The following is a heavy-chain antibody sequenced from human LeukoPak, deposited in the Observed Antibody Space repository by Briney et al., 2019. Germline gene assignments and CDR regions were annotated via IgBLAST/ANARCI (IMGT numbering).Heavy chain of an antibody. CDR2: GHHSESS. Sequence: SETLSLTCSVSGDSVTSTYWSWIRQPPGKGLEWIAYGHHSESSNYNPSFRSRVIIPVDTSRNQFSPRLSSVTAADTAIYYCARESAGSLHDSTAAFHYWGQGILVIVSS. CDR1: GDSVTSTY. V-gene: IGHV4-59*02. J-gene: IGHJ4*02. D-gene: IGHD2-8*02. CDR3: ARESAGSLHDSTAAFHY.